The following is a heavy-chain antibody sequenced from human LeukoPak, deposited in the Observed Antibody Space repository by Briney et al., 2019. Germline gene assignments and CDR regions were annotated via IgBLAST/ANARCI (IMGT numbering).Heavy chain of an antibody. V-gene: IGHV3-20*04. D-gene: IGHD5-18*01. Sequence: PGGSLRLSCAAFGFTFDDYGMSRVRQAPGKGLEWVSGINWNGGSTGYADSVKGRFTISRDNAKNSLYLQMNSLRAEDTALYYCARDNVDTAMVTRFFPPDYWGQGTLVTVSS. CDR3: ARDNVDTAMVTRFFPPDY. CDR2: INWNGGST. CDR1: GFTFDDYG. J-gene: IGHJ4*02.